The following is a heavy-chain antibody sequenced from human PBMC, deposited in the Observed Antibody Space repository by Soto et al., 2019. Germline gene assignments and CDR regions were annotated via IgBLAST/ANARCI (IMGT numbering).Heavy chain of an antibody. CDR3: ARDGAIRAVAGTWSPNFDY. D-gene: IGHD6-19*01. J-gene: IGHJ4*02. CDR1: GGSISSGGYS. CDR2: IYHSGST. Sequence: PSETLSLTCAVSGGSISSGGYSWSWIRQPPGKGLEWIGYIYHSGSTYYNPSLKSRVTISVDRSKNQFSLKLSSVTAADTAVYYCARDGAIRAVAGTWSPNFDYWGQGTLVTVSS. V-gene: IGHV4-30-2*01.